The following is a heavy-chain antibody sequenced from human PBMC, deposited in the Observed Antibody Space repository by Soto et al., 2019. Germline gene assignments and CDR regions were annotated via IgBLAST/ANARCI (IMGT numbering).Heavy chain of an antibody. CDR1: GGSISSGGYS. J-gene: IGHJ4*02. Sequence: QLQLLEYGSGRVKPSQTLSLTCAVSGGSISSGGYSWGWIRQPPGKGLEWIGYIYHSVSTYYNPSLKSRVTISVDRSKNQFSLRLSSVTAADTAVYYYARVPDYWGQGTLVTVSS. CDR3: ARVPDY. V-gene: IGHV4-30-2*01. CDR2: IYHSVST.